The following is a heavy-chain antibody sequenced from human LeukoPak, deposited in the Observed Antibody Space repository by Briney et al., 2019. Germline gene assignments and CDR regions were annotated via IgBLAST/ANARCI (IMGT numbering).Heavy chain of an antibody. Sequence: ASVKVSCKASGYTFSNYGITWVRRAPGQGLEWMGWISAYNGNTNYAQKLQGRVTMTTDTSTSTAYMELRSLRSDDTAVYYCARGAKVAGSSDYWGQGTLVTVSS. CDR1: GYTFSNYG. CDR3: ARGAKVAGSSDY. V-gene: IGHV1-18*01. J-gene: IGHJ4*02. CDR2: ISAYNGNT. D-gene: IGHD2-15*01.